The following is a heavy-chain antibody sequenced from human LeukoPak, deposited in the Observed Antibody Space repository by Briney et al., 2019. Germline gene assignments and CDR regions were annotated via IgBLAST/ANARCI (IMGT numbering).Heavy chain of an antibody. CDR3: ARDPDHGALDY. D-gene: IGHD3-16*01. J-gene: IGHJ4*02. Sequence: GGSLRLSCAASGFTFSSSWMSWVRQAPGKGLEWVAIIKQDGSEKYYVDSVKGRFTISRDNAKNPLYLQMNSLRDEDTAVYYCARDPDHGALDYWGQGTLVTVSS. CDR2: IKQDGSEK. V-gene: IGHV3-7*01. CDR1: GFTFSSSW.